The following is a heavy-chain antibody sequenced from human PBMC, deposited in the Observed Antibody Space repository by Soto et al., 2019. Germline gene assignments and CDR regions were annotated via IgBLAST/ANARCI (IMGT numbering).Heavy chain of an antibody. CDR2: IYPGDSDT. J-gene: IGHJ6*02. Sequence: ISCKGSGYSFTSYWIGWVRQMPGKGLEWMGIIYPGDSDTRYSPSFQGQVTISADKSISTAYLQWSSLKASDTAMYYCARNLRPDYYYYGMDVWGQGTTVTVSS. CDR3: ARNLRPDYYYYGMDV. V-gene: IGHV5-51*01. D-gene: IGHD6-6*01. CDR1: GYSFTSYW.